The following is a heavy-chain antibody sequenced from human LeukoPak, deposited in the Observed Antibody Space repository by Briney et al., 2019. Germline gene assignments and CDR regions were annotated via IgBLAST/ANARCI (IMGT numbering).Heavy chain of an antibody. CDR3: ARGGFDY. J-gene: IGHJ4*02. V-gene: IGHV3-49*04. Sequence: PGGSLRLSCTASGFTFGDYNLNWVRQAPGKGLEWVGFIRGKPYGGTTEYAASVKGRFTISRDDSKSIAYLQMSSLKTEDTAVYYCARGGFDYSGQGTLVTVSS. CDR2: IRGKPYGGTT. CDR1: GFTFGDYN. D-gene: IGHD2-15*01.